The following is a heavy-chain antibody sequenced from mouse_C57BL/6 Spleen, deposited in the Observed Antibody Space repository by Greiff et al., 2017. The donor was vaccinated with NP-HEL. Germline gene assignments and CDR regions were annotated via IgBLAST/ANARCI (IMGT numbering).Heavy chain of an antibody. V-gene: IGHV1-82*01. Sequence: QVQLQESGPELVKPGASVKISCKASGYAFSSSWMNWVKQRPGKGLEWIGRIYPGDGDTNYNGKFKGKATLTADKSSSTAYMQLSSLTSEDSAVYFCARSITGYFDYWGQGTTLTVSS. CDR2: IYPGDGDT. CDR3: ARSITGYFDY. D-gene: IGHD4-1*01. J-gene: IGHJ2*01. CDR1: GYAFSSSW.